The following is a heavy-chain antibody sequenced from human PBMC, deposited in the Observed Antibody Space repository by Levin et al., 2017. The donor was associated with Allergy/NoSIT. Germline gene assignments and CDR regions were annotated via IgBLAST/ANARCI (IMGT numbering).Heavy chain of an antibody. CDR3: ARATRSSLIYYLDY. CDR1: GDSISRFY. V-gene: IGHV4-59*01. D-gene: IGHD6-13*01. Sequence: PSETLSLTCTVSGDSISRFYWSWIRQPPGRGLEWIGNGFYSGTTNYNPSLKSRVTILVDTSKNQFSLKLSSVTAADTAVDYCARATRSSLIYYLDYWGPGTLVTVSS. CDR2: GFYSGTT. J-gene: IGHJ4*02.